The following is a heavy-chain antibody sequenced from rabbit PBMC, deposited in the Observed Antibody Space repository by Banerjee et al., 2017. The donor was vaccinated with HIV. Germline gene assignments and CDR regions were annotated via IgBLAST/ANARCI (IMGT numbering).Heavy chain of an antibody. D-gene: IGHD6-1*01. CDR3: ARNGDAVYGDESRLDL. Sequence: QSLEESGGDLVKPGASLTLTCTASGFSFSSSYYMCWVRQAPGKGLEWIGCIYTTSGSAYYASWVNGRFTISSNTNQNTVSLQMTSLTAADTATYFCARNGDAVYGDESRLDLWGPGTLVTVS. J-gene: IGHJ6*01. V-gene: IGHV1S40*01. CDR2: IYTTSGSA. CDR1: GFSFSSSYY.